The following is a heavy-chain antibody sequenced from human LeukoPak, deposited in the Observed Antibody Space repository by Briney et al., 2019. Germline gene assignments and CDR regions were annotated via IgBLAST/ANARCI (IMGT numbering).Heavy chain of an antibody. CDR2: INPNSGGT. V-gene: IGHV1-2*02. CDR1: GYTFTGYY. Sequence: GASVKVSCKASGYTFTGYYMQWVRQAPGQGLEWMGWINPNSGGTNYAQKFQGRVTMTRDTSISTAYMELSGLRSDDTAVYYCARDGGPYYDILAGYYQYYFDYWGQGTLVTVSS. CDR3: ARDGGPYYDILAGYYQYYFDY. J-gene: IGHJ4*02. D-gene: IGHD3-9*01.